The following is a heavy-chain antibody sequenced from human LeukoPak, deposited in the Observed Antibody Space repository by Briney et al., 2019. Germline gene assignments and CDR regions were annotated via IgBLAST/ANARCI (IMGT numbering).Heavy chain of an antibody. CDR3: ARGPSMDPFDY. J-gene: IGHJ4*02. D-gene: IGHD2/OR15-2a*01. CDR2: IYSGGST. V-gene: IGHV3-53*01. CDR1: GFTVSSNY. Sequence: TGGSLRLPCAASGFTVSSNYMSWVRQAPGKGLEWVSVIYSGGSTYYADSVKGRFTISRDNSKNTLYLQMNSLRAEDTAVYYCARGPSMDPFDYWGQGTLVTVSS.